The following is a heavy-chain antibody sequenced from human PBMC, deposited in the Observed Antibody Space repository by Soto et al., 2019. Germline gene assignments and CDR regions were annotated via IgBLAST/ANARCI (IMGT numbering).Heavy chain of an antibody. J-gene: IGHJ4*02. D-gene: IGHD6-19*01. V-gene: IGHV4-31*03. Sequence: QVQLQESGPGLVKPSQTLSLTCTVSGGSISSGGYYWSWLRQHPGKGLEWIGYIFDSGTTYYNPSLKSRVTISVDPSKSQFSLRLTSVTATDTAVYYCASKASGWYPDYWGQGTLVTVSS. CDR2: IFDSGTT. CDR3: ASKASGWYPDY. CDR1: GGSISSGGYY.